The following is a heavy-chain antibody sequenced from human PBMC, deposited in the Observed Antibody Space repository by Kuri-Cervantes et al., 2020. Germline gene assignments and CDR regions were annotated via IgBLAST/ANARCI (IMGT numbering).Heavy chain of an antibody. V-gene: IGHV2-70*01. Sequence: SGPTLVKPTETLTLTCTVSGFSLSNARMGVSWIRQPPGKALEWLALIDWDDDKYYNASLKTRLTISKDTSTNQVVLTMINMGPADTATYYCARSRPSTSTAIDHWFFDFWGRGSLVTVSS. CDR3: ARSRPSTSTAIDHWFFDF. CDR2: IDWDDDK. J-gene: IGHJ2*01. CDR1: GFSLSNARMG. D-gene: IGHD2-21*02.